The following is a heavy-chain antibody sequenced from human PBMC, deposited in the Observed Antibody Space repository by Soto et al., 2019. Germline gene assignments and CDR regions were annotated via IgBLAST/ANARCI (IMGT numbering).Heavy chain of an antibody. V-gene: IGHV3-23*01. D-gene: IGHD2-2*01. Sequence: GGSLRLSCAASGFTFSSYAMGWVRQAPGKGLEWVSAISGSGGSTYYADSVKGRFTISRDNSKNTLYLQMNSLRAEDTAVYYCAKDLAYCSSTSCAKDYYYYYGMDVWGQGTTVTVSS. J-gene: IGHJ6*02. CDR2: ISGSGGST. CDR3: AKDLAYCSSTSCAKDYYYYYGMDV. CDR1: GFTFSSYA.